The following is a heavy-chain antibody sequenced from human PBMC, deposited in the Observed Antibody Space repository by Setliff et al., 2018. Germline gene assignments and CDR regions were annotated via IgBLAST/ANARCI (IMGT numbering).Heavy chain of an antibody. CDR3: ARDLIPVTYYYDSSGYSGAFDI. D-gene: IGHD3-22*01. J-gene: IGHJ3*02. Sequence: PSETLSLTCTVSGGSISSSSYYWGWIRQPPGKGLEWIGSIYYSGSTYYNPSLKSRVTISVDTSKNQFSLKLSSVTAADTAVYYCARDLIPVTYYYDSSGYSGAFDIWGQGKMGTVS. V-gene: IGHV4-39*07. CDR1: GGSISSSSYY. CDR2: IYYSGST.